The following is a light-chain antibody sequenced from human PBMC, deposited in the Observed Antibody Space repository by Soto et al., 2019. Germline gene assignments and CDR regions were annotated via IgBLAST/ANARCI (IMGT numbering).Light chain of an antibody. CDR3: CSYAGSYTHV. J-gene: IGLJ1*01. CDR2: DVI. V-gene: IGLV2-11*01. Sequence: QSALTQPRSVSGSPGQSVTISCTGTSNDIGGYNYVSWYQQHPGKAPKLMIYDVIKRPSGVPDRFSGSKSGNTASLTIYGLQAEDEADYYCCSYAGSYTHVFGTGTKVTVL. CDR1: SNDIGGYNY.